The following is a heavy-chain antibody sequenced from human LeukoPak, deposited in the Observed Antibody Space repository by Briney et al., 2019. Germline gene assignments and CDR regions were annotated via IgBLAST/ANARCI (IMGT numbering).Heavy chain of an antibody. CDR3: AKCRAVGATTPFDY. Sequence: GGSLRLSCAASGFTFSSYAMSWVRQAPGKGLEWVSGISGSGGSTYYADSVKGRFTISRDNSKITLYLQMNSLRAEDTAVYYCAKCRAVGATTPFDYWGQGTLVTVSS. J-gene: IGHJ4*02. CDR2: ISGSGGST. CDR1: GFTFSSYA. V-gene: IGHV3-23*01. D-gene: IGHD1-26*01.